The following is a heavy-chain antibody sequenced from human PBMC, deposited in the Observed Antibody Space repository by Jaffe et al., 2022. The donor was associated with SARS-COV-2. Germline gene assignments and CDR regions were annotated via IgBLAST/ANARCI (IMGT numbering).Heavy chain of an antibody. CDR2: ISYDGSNK. D-gene: IGHD5-12*01. CDR1: GFTFSSYA. Sequence: QVQLVESGGGVVQPGRSLRLSCAASGFTFSSYAMHWVRQAPGKGLEWVAVISYDGSNKYYADSVKGRFTISRDNSKNTLYLQMNSLRAEDTAVYYCARDGADRRDGYNWVYYGMDVWGQGTTVTVSS. V-gene: IGHV3-30-3*01. CDR3: ARDGADRRDGYNWVYYGMDV. J-gene: IGHJ6*02.